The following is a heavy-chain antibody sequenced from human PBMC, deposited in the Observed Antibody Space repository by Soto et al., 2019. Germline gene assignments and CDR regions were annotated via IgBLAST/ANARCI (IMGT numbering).Heavy chain of an antibody. J-gene: IGHJ6*02. CDR1: GFTFTGYY. CDR3: ARVGDSSSWYPNYYYGMDV. CDR2: INPNSGGA. Sequence: ASVKVSCKASGFTFTGYYIHWVRQAPGQGLEWMGWINPNSGGANYAQKFQGRVTMTRDTSISTAYMELSRLRSDDTAVYYCARVGDSSSWYPNYYYGMDVWGQGTTVTVSS. D-gene: IGHD6-13*01. V-gene: IGHV1-2*02.